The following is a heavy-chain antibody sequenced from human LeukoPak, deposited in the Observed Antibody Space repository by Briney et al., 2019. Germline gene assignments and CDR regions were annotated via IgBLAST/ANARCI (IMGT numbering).Heavy chain of an antibody. CDR3: AREVNDGSYYYFDY. D-gene: IGHD1-26*01. CDR1: GLTFDAYA. J-gene: IGHJ4*02. CDR2: VSWNGGSI. Sequence: PGGSLRLSCAVSGLTFDAYAMHWVRQAPGKGLEWVSGVSWNGGSIGYAVSVKGRFTISRDNAKNSLHLQMNSLRAEDTAVYYCAREVNDGSYYYFDYWGQGTLVTVSS. V-gene: IGHV3-9*01.